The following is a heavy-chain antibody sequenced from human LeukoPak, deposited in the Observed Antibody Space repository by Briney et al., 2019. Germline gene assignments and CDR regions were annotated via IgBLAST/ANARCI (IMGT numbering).Heavy chain of an antibody. CDR3: ARGLADCSSSSCLPYGVDV. CDR2: INWSGTSA. V-gene: IGHV3-20*01. Sequence: GGSLRLSCAASGFTFDDYAMIWVRQRPGRGVEGVSSINWSGTSADYADSVKARFTISRDNAKNSLYLQMNSLRGEDTAFYHCARGLADCSSSSCLPYGVDVWGQGTTVTVSS. J-gene: IGHJ6*02. CDR1: GFTFDDYA. D-gene: IGHD2-2*01.